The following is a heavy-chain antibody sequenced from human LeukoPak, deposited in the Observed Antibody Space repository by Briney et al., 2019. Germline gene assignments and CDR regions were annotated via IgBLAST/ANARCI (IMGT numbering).Heavy chain of an antibody. J-gene: IGHJ4*02. CDR1: GGSISSSSYY. V-gene: IGHV4-39*07. CDR3: AIAVAGPVDY. D-gene: IGHD6-19*01. Sequence: KPSETLSLTCTVSGGSISSSSYYWGWIRQPPGKGLEWIGSIYYSGSTYYNPSLRSRVTISVDTSKNQFSLKLSSVTAADTAVYYCAIAVAGPVDYWGQGTLVTVSS. CDR2: IYYSGST.